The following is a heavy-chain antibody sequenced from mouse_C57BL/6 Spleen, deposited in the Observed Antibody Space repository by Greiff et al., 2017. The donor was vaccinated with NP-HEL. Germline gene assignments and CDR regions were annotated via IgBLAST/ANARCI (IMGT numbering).Heavy chain of an antibody. D-gene: IGHD1-1*01. Sequence: QVHVKQPGAELVKPGASVKLSCKASGYTFTSYWMHWVKQRPGRGLEWIGRIDPNSGGTKYNEKFKSKATLTVDKPSSTAYMQLSSLTSEDSAVYYCARSSTTVVATDWYFDVWGTGTTVTVSS. CDR2: IDPNSGGT. CDR3: ARSSTTVVATDWYFDV. CDR1: GYTFTSYW. V-gene: IGHV1-72*01. J-gene: IGHJ1*03.